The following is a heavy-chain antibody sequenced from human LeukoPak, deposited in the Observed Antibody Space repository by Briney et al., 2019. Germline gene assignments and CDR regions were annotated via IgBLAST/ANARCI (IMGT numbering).Heavy chain of an antibody. V-gene: IGHV4-34*01. J-gene: IGHJ5*02. CDR2: INHSGST. D-gene: IGHD5-18*01. CDR1: GGSFSGYY. Sequence: PSETLSLTCAVYGGSFSGYYWSWIRQPPGKGLEWIGEINHSGSTNYNPSLKSRVTISVDTSKNQFSLKLSSVTAADTAVYYCARDRGIQLWLGFGPWGQGTLVTVSS. CDR3: ARDRGIQLWLGFGP.